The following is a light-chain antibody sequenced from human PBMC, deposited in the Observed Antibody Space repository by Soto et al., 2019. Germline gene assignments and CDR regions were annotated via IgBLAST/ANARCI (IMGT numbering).Light chain of an antibody. CDR1: QSISSY. Sequence: DIQMTQSPSSLSASVGDRVTITCRASQSISSYLNWYQQKPGKAPKLLIYAASSLQSGVPSRFSGSGSGTDFTLTISSRQPEDFATYDCQQSDSTPYTFGQGNKLEIK. CDR2: AAS. V-gene: IGKV1-39*01. J-gene: IGKJ2*01. CDR3: QQSDSTPYT.